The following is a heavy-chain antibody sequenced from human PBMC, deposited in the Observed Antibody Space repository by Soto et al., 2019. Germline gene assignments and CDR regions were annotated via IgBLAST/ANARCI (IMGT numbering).Heavy chain of an antibody. D-gene: IGHD1-1*01. J-gene: IGHJ5*02. CDR1: GGSISSSSYY. Sequence: PSETLSLTCTVSGGSISSSSYYWGWIRQPPGKGLEWIGSIYYSGSTYYNPSLKSRVTISVDTSKNQFSLKLSSVTAADTAVYYCASSSPKIERWFEPWGQGTLVTVLL. CDR3: ASSSPKIERWFEP. V-gene: IGHV4-39*01. CDR2: IYYSGST.